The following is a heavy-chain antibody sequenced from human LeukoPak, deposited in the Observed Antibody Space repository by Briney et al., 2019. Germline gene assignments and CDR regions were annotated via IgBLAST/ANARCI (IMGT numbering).Heavy chain of an antibody. V-gene: IGHV1-18*01. Sequence: ASVKVSCKASGYTFTSNGISWVRQAPGQGLEWMGWISAYNGNTNYAQKLQGRVTMTTDTSTSTAYMELRSLRSDDTAVYYCARDLYDSSGYDYMDVWGKGTTVTVSS. J-gene: IGHJ6*03. CDR1: GYTFTSNG. CDR3: ARDLYDSSGYDYMDV. CDR2: ISAYNGNT. D-gene: IGHD3-22*01.